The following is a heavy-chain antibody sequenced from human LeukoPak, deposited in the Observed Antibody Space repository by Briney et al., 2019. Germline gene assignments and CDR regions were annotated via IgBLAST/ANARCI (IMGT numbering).Heavy chain of an antibody. D-gene: IGHD3-3*01. Sequence: SETLSLTCTVSGGSISSGGYYSSWPRQHPGKGLEWIGYIYYSGSAYYHPSLKSRVTISVDTSKNQFSLKLSSVTAADTAVYYCARANYDFWSGYWNWFDPWGQGTLVTVSS. CDR2: IYYSGSA. J-gene: IGHJ5*02. CDR1: GGSISSGGYY. V-gene: IGHV4-31*03. CDR3: ARANYDFWSGYWNWFDP.